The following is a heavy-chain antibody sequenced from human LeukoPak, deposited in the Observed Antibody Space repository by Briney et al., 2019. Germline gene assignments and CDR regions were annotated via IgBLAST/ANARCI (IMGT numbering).Heavy chain of an antibody. CDR1: GGSISSYY. J-gene: IGHJ4*02. CDR3: ARRKFGEYPFDY. D-gene: IGHD3-10*01. Sequence: ASETLSLTCTVSGGSISSYYWSWIRQPPGKGLEWIGYTYYSGSTNYNPSLKSRVTISVDTSKNQFSLKLSSVTAADTAVYYCARRKFGEYPFDYWGQGTLVTVSS. V-gene: IGHV4-59*08. CDR2: TYYSGST.